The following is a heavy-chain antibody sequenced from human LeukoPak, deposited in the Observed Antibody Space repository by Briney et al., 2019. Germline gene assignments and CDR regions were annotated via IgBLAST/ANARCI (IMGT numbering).Heavy chain of an antibody. V-gene: IGHV1-46*01. CDR2: INPSGGST. J-gene: IGHJ4*02. CDR3: ARGSTVALPDY. D-gene: IGHD4-23*01. Sequence: GESLKISCKASGYIFTSYYMHWVRQAPGQGLEWMGIINPSGGSTTYAQKFQGRVTMTRDTSTSTVYMELSSLRSEDTAVYYCARGSTVALPDYWGQGTLVTVSS. CDR1: GYIFTSYY.